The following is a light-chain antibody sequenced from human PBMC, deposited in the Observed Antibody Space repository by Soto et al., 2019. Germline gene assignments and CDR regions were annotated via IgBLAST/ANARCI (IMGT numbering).Light chain of an antibody. J-gene: IGKJ4*01. CDR3: QQLNSYPLT. CDR2: AAS. V-gene: IGKV1-9*01. Sequence: IQLTQSPSSLSASVGDRVTITCRASQGISSYLAWYQQKPGKAPKLLIYAASTLQSGVPSRFSGSGSGTDFTLTISSLQHEDFATYYCQQLNSYPLTFGGGPKVDIK. CDR1: QGISSY.